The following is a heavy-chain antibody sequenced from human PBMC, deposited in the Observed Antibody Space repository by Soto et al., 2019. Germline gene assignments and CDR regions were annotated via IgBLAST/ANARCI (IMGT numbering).Heavy chain of an antibody. V-gene: IGHV3-21*01. CDR3: ARALEGGPIAAAGLDYLDY. J-gene: IGHJ4*02. D-gene: IGHD6-13*01. CDR2: ISSSSSNI. CDR1: GFTFSSYS. Sequence: EVQLVESGGGLVKPGGSLRLSCAASGFTFSSYSMNWVRQAPGKGLEWVSSISSSSSNIYYADSVKGRFTISRDNAKNSLYLQRNSLRAEETAVYYCARALEGGPIAAAGLDYLDYWGQGTLVTVSS.